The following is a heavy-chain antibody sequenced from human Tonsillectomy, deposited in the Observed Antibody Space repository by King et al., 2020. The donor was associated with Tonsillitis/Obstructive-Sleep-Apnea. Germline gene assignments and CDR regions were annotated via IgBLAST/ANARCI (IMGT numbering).Heavy chain of an antibody. D-gene: IGHD2-15*01. Sequence: VQLPQWGAGLLKPSETLSLTCGVYGRSFSGYYWSWIRQPPGKGLEWIGEINHSGSTNYNPSLKSRVPISVDTSKNQFSLKLSFVTAADTAVYYCARAPYCSGGSCYDDALDIWGQGTMVTVSS. CDR1: GRSFSGYY. V-gene: IGHV4-34*01. CDR2: INHSGST. J-gene: IGHJ3*02. CDR3: ARAPYCSGGSCYDDALDI.